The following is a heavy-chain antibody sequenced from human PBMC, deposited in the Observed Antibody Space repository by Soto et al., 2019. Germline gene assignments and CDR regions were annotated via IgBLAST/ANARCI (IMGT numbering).Heavy chain of an antibody. CDR1: GGAVVSGGHS. J-gene: IGHJ4*02. D-gene: IGHD3-16*02. CDR2: IYQSEYA. V-gene: IGHV4-30-2*06. Sequence: SETLSLTCVVSGGAVVSGGHSFICIRESPGKGLEWVGSIYQSEYAYYSPSLRSRVAISVDRSNNQVSLRMTSMTAADTAIYYCARGDTRLGELSHNYWGQGTLVTVSS. CDR3: ARGDTRLGELSHNY.